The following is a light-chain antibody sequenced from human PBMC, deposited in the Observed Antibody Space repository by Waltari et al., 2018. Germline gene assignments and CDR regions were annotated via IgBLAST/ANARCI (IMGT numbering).Light chain of an antibody. CDR2: QAS. J-gene: IGKJ1*01. Sequence: DIQLPQSPSTLSASVGDRVTITCRSSHSISSWLTWYQQKPGKAPKPLIFQASTLGSEVPSRFSGNGSGTEFTLTISSLQPDDFATYSCQHYNNHSPTFGQGTKVEI. CDR1: HSISSW. CDR3: QHYNNHSPT. V-gene: IGKV1-5*03.